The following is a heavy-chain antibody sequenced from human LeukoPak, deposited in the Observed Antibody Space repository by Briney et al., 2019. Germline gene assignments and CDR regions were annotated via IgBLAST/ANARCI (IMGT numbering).Heavy chain of an antibody. V-gene: IGHV1-69*13. J-gene: IGHJ4*02. CDR1: GGTFSSYA. CDR3: ASKRGYSYGLDY. CDR2: IIPIFGTA. D-gene: IGHD5-18*01. Sequence: GASVRVSCKASGGTFSSYAISWVRQAPGQGLEWMGGIIPIFGTANYAQKFRGRVTITADESTSTGYMELSSLRSEDTAVYYCASKRGYSYGLDYWGQGTLVTVSS.